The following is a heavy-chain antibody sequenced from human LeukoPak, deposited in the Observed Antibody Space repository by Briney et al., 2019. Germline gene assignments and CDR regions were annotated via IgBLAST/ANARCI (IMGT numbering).Heavy chain of an antibody. J-gene: IGHJ3*02. CDR1: GYSFTSYW. V-gene: IGHV5-51*01. CDR2: IYPGDSDT. Sequence: GESLKISCKGSGYSFTSYWIGWVRQMPGKGLEWMGIIYPGDSDTRYSPSFQGQVTISADKSISTAYLQWSSPKASDTAMYYCASTTYYYDSSAFDAFDIWGQGTMVTVSS. CDR3: ASTTYYYDSSAFDAFDI. D-gene: IGHD3-22*01.